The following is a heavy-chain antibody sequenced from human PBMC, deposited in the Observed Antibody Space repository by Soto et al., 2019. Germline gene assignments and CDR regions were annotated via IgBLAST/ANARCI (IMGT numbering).Heavy chain of an antibody. CDR3: AYYYGSGTPCY. V-gene: IGHV3-73*01. CDR2: IRSKANSYAT. Sequence: GGSLRLSCAASGFTFSGSAMHWVRQASGKGLEWVGRIRSKANSYATAYAASVKGRFTISRDDSKNTAYLQMNSLKTEDTAVYYCAYYYGSGTPCYWGQGTLVTVSS. J-gene: IGHJ4*02. D-gene: IGHD3-10*01. CDR1: GFTFSGSA.